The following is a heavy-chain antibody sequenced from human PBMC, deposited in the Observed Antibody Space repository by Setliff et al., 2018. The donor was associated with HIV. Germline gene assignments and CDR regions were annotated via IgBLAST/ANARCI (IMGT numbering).Heavy chain of an antibody. D-gene: IGHD6-13*01. CDR3: ARDAARRAAADTPVWFDP. CDR2: ISPYNGHT. CDR1: GYTFISHG. V-gene: IGHV1-18*01. J-gene: IGHJ5*02. Sequence: ASVKVSCKASGYTFISHGISWVRQAPGQGLEWMGWISPYNGHTNYAQKVQGRVTMTRDTFTSTAYMELRSLRSDDTAVYYCARDAARRAAADTPVWFDPWGQGTLVTVSS.